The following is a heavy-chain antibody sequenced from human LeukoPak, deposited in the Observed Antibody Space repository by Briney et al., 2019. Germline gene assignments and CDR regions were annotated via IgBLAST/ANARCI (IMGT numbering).Heavy chain of an antibody. CDR3: ARASSGYYYYFDY. CDR1: GGTFSSYA. V-gene: IGHV1-69*05. Sequence: GASVKVSCKASGGTFSSYAISWVRQAPGEGLEGRGGIIPIFGTANYAQKFQGRVTITTDESTSTAYLQLSSLRSEDTAVYYCARASSGYYYYFDYWGQGTLVTVSS. J-gene: IGHJ4*02. D-gene: IGHD3-22*01. CDR2: IIPIFGTA.